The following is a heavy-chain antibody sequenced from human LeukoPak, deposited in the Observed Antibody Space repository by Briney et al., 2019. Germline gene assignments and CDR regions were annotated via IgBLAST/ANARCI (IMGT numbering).Heavy chain of an antibody. D-gene: IGHD1-26*01. V-gene: IGHV1-69-2*01. Sequence: ASVKVSCKASGYTFTDYYMHWVQQAPGKGLEWMGRVDPEDGETIYAEKFQGRVTITADTSTDTAYMELSSLRSEDTAVYYCATDGIHSGSWEFDYWGQGTLVTVSS. CDR1: GYTFTDYY. CDR2: VDPEDGET. J-gene: IGHJ4*02. CDR3: ATDGIHSGSWEFDY.